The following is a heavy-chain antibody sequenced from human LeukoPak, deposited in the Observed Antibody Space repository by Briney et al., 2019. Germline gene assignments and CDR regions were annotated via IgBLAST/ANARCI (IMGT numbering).Heavy chain of an antibody. D-gene: IGHD4-17*01. V-gene: IGHV3-30*18. J-gene: IGHJ4*02. Sequence: GGSLRLSCAASGFTFSNYGMHWVRQAPGKGLEWVAVMSYDGGNKYYADSEKGRFSISRDNSKNTLYLQMNSLRTEDTAVYYCAKDRQGDYGDFDSPDYWGQGTLVTVSS. CDR2: MSYDGGNK. CDR1: GFTFSNYG. CDR3: AKDRQGDYGDFDSPDY.